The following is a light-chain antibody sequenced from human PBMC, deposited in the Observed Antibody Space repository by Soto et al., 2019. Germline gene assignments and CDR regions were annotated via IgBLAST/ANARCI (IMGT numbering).Light chain of an antibody. CDR2: DAS. CDR3: QQYDSLPIT. J-gene: IGKJ5*01. CDR1: QDINIY. V-gene: IGKV1-33*01. Sequence: IQMTQSPSSLFASVGDRVTITCQATQDINIYLNWYQQKPGKAPNLLIYDASNLEIGVPSRFSGSGSGTHFTFTISSLQTEDIGTYYCQQYDSLPITFGRGTRLEI.